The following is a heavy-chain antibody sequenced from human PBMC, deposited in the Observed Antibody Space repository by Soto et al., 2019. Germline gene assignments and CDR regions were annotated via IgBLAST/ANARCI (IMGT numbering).Heavy chain of an antibody. CDR3: GRQLGHCGSTTCFGYYSVDV. Sequence: QLRLQESGPRLVKPSETLSLTCSVSGGSISSSSYSWGWIRQPPGKGLEWIGTIYYSGSTHYNPSLEGRVAISADTPNNQLSLRLSSVTAADTAVYYCGRQLGHCGSTTCFGYYSVDVWGQGTTVTVS. J-gene: IGHJ6*02. CDR1: GGSISSSSYS. CDR2: IYYSGST. D-gene: IGHD2-2*01. V-gene: IGHV4-39*01.